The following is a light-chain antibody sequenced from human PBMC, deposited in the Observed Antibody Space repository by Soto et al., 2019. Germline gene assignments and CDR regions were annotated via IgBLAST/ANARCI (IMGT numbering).Light chain of an antibody. CDR3: AAWDDSLSGWV. V-gene: IGLV1-47*01. Sequence: QSVLTQPPSASGAPGQRVTLSFFGSSSNIGSNYVYWYQHLPVTAPKLLIYRNNQRPSGVPDRFSGSKSGTSASLAISGLRSEDEADYYCAAWDDSLSGWVFGGGTQLTVL. J-gene: IGLJ3*02. CDR2: RNN. CDR1: SSNIGSNY.